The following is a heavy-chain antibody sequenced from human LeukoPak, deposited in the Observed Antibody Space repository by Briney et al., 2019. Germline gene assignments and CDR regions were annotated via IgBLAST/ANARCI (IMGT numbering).Heavy chain of an antibody. Sequence: SETLSLTCAVYGGSFSGNYWSWIRQPPGKGLEWIGEINHSGSTNYNPSLKSRVTISVDTSKNQFSLKLSSVTAADTAVYYCARGSREVLRYSYGYGLNKNENAFDIWGQGTMVTVSS. CDR3: ARGSREVLRYSYGYGLNKNENAFDI. D-gene: IGHD5-18*01. V-gene: IGHV4-34*01. CDR1: GGSFSGNY. CDR2: INHSGST. J-gene: IGHJ3*02.